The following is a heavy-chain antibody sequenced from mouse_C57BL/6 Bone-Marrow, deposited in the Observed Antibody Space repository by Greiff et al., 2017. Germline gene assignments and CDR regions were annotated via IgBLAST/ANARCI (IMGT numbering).Heavy chain of an antibody. CDR3: ARGGGNWYFDV. Sequence: VQLKQPGAELVMPGASVKLSCKASGYTFTSYWMHWVKQRPGQGLEWIGEIDPSDSYTNYNQKFKGKSTLTVDKSSSTAYMQLSSLTSEDSAVYYCARGGGNWYFDVWGTGTTVTVSS. CDR1: GYTFTSYW. CDR2: IDPSDSYT. V-gene: IGHV1-69*01. J-gene: IGHJ1*03.